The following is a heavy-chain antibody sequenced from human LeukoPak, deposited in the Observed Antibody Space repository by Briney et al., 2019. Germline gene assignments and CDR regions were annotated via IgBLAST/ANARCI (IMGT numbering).Heavy chain of an antibody. V-gene: IGHV3-48*04. Sequence: PGGSLRLSCAASGFTFTTYSMNWVRQAPGKGLEWVSYISSSSSTIYYADSVKGRFTISRDNAKNSLYLQMNSLRAEDTAVYYCASLTSYGPTDYWGQGTLVTVSS. CDR1: GFTFTTYS. D-gene: IGHD5-18*01. CDR2: ISSSSSTI. J-gene: IGHJ4*02. CDR3: ASLTSYGPTDY.